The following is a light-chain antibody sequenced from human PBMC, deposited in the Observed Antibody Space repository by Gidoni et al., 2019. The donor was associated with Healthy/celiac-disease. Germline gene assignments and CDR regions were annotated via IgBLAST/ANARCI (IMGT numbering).Light chain of an antibody. CDR1: SSDVGGYNY. Sequence: QSALTQPRSVSVSPGPSVTISCTGTSSDVGGYNYVSWYQQHPGKAPKLMIYDVSKRPSGVPDRFSGSKSGNTASLTISGLQAEDEADYYCCSYAGSYTVVFGGGTKLTVL. CDR2: DVS. J-gene: IGLJ2*01. CDR3: CSYAGSYTVV. V-gene: IGLV2-11*01.